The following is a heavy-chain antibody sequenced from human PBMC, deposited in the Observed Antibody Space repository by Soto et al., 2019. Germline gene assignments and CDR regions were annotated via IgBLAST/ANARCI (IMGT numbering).Heavy chain of an antibody. Sequence: SVKVSCKASGGTFSSYAISWVRQAPGQGLEWMGGIIPIFGTANYAQKFQGRVTITADESTSTAYMELSSLRSEDTAVYYCASPGNSTDYYYFGMDVWGQGTTVTVSS. D-gene: IGHD2-2*01. J-gene: IGHJ6*02. V-gene: IGHV1-69*13. CDR3: ASPGNSTDYYYFGMDV. CDR2: IIPIFGTA. CDR1: GGTFSSYA.